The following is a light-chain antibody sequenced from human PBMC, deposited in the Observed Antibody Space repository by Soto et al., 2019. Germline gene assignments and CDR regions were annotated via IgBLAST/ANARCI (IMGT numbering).Light chain of an antibody. V-gene: IGKV3-15*01. CDR2: GAT. CDR3: RQYNDWPPTWT. CDR1: QSVGYN. Sequence: EIQVTQSPATLSASPGERATLSCRASQSVGYNLAWYQQKPGQAPRLLIFGATSRATGIPARFSGSGSETEFTLTISSLQSEDFAVYYCRQYNDWPPTWTFGQGTKVEVK. J-gene: IGKJ1*01.